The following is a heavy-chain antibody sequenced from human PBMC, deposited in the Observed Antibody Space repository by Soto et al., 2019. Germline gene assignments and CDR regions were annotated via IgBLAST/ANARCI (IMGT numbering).Heavy chain of an antibody. V-gene: IGHV4-30-4*01. D-gene: IGHD3-22*01. J-gene: IGHJ2*01. CDR1: GASANNNAYH. CDR3: ARMSYFYDKWYFDL. Sequence: TLFLTCTVPGASANNNAYHSSLIRQAPGKRLEWIGYVYYSGTTDYIPSLKSRLSMSIDKSQNQFTLKLNSVTAAETATYYCARMSYFYDKWYFDLWGRGTLLSVTS. CDR2: VYYSGTT.